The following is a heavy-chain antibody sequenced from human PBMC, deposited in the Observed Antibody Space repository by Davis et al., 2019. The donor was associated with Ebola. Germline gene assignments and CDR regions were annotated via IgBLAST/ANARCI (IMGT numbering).Heavy chain of an antibody. CDR1: GFTFSSYG. Sequence: GESLKISCAASGFTFSSYGMHWVRQAPGKGLEWVAVISYDGSNKYYADSVKGRFTISRDNARNSVYLQMTNLRVDDTAVYYCATDSPFDFWGQGTMVIVSS. J-gene: IGHJ3*01. CDR2: ISYDGSNK. V-gene: IGHV3-30*03. CDR3: ATDSPFDF.